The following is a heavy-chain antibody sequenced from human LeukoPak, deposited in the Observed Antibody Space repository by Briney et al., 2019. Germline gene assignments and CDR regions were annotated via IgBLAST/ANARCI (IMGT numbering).Heavy chain of an antibody. J-gene: IGHJ4*02. CDR1: GFTFSSYS. CDR2: ISSSSSYI. D-gene: IGHD6-13*01. Sequence: PGGSLRLSCAASGFTFSSYSMNWVRQAPGKGLEWVSSISSSSSYIYYADSVKGRFTISRDNAKNSLYLQMNSLRAEDTAVYYCARDDRGIAIAIPFDYWGQGTLVTVSS. V-gene: IGHV3-21*01. CDR3: ARDDRGIAIAIPFDY.